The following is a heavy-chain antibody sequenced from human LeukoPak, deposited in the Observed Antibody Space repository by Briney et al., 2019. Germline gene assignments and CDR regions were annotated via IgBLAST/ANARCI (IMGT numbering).Heavy chain of an antibody. CDR3: ARHVVYCSGGSCYLEPYYYYYMDV. V-gene: IGHV4-39*01. CDR2: IYYSGST. CDR1: GGSISSSSYY. Sequence: PSETLSLTCTVSGGSISSSSYYWGWIRQPPGKGLEWIGSIYYSGSTYYNPSLKSRVTISVDTSKNQFSLKLSSVTAADTAVYYCARHVVYCSGGSCYLEPYYYYYMDVWGKGTTVTISS. D-gene: IGHD2-15*01. J-gene: IGHJ6*03.